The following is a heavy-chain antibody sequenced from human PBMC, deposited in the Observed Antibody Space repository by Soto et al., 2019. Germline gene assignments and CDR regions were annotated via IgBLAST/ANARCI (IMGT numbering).Heavy chain of an antibody. D-gene: IGHD6-19*01. J-gene: IGHJ4*02. CDR3: AKDGPGYSSG. CDR1: RFIFSSHD. CDR2: ISGSGGTT. V-gene: IGHV3-23*01. Sequence: EVQLLESGGDLVQPGGSLRLSCAASRFIFSSHDMSWVRQPPGKGLEWVSVISGSGGTTYYAVSVKGRFAISRDNSKNTLSLQMNMLRAEDTAVYYCAKDGPGYSSGWGQGTLVTVSS.